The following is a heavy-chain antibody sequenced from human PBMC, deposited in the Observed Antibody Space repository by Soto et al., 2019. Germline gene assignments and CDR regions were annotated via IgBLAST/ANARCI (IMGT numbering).Heavy chain of an antibody. CDR3: ARGVVDTNVVFKWFDP. Sequence: QVQLVQSGPEVKRPGSSVKVSCEASGLTYSSHVISWVRQAPGQGLEWMGGIFPLFGIPNYAQKFQGRLTITADKSTSTAYMELSSLRSEDTAVYYCARGVVDTNVVFKWFDPWGQGTLVTVSS. CDR2: IFPLFGIP. D-gene: IGHD2-15*01. V-gene: IGHV1-69*17. J-gene: IGHJ5*02. CDR1: GLTYSSHV.